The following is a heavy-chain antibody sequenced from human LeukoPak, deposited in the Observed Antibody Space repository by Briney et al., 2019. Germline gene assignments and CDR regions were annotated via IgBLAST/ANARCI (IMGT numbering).Heavy chain of an antibody. CDR2: IYYSGST. Sequence: PSETLSLTCTVSGGSISSSSYYWGWIRQPPGKGLEWIGSIYYSGSTYYNPSLKSRVTISVDTSKNQFSLKLSSVTAADTAVYYCARPGGFWSGYYSDAFDIWGQGTMVTVSS. CDR3: ARPGGFWSGYYSDAFDI. J-gene: IGHJ3*02. V-gene: IGHV4-39*01. CDR1: GGSISSSSYY. D-gene: IGHD3-3*01.